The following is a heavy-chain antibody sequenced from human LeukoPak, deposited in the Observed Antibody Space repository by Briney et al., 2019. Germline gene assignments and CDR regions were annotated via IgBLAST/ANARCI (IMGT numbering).Heavy chain of an antibody. V-gene: IGHV3-53*01. D-gene: IGHD6-6*01. Sequence: GGSLRLSCAASGFTVSSNYMSWVRQAPGKGLEWVSVIYSGGSTYYADSVKGRFTISRDNYKNTLYLQMNSLRAEDTAVYYCARASARPRYYFDYWGQGTLVTVSS. J-gene: IGHJ4*02. CDR3: ARASARPRYYFDY. CDR2: IYSGGST. CDR1: GFTVSSNY.